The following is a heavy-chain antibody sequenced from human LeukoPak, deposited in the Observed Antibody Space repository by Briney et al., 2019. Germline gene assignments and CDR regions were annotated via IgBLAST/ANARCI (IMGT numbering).Heavy chain of an antibody. Sequence: GGSLRLSCAASGLTVSSSYMSWVRQAPGEGLEWVSIIYRGGATYYADSVKGRFTISRDNSKNTLYLQMNSLRAEDTAVYYCARLDGYNSFDSWGQGTLVTVSS. J-gene: IGHJ4*02. CDR3: ARLDGYNSFDS. CDR1: GLTVSSSY. V-gene: IGHV3-53*01. CDR2: IYRGGAT. D-gene: IGHD5-24*01.